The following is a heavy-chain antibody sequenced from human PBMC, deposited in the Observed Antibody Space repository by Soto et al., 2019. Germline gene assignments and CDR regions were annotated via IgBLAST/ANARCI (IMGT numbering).Heavy chain of an antibody. J-gene: IGHJ6*02. CDR3: AKSPNPGSATSSYYVMDV. D-gene: IGHD7-27*01. V-gene: IGHV1-18*01. CDR2: ISAYNGNT. CDR1: GYTFTSYF. Sequence: ASVKVSCKASGYTFTSYFISRVRQAPGQGPEWMGWISAYNGNTNYAQNLQGRVTMTTDTSTSTAYMELRSLRSEDTALYYCAKSPNPGSATSSYYVMDVCAQGTSVTGSS.